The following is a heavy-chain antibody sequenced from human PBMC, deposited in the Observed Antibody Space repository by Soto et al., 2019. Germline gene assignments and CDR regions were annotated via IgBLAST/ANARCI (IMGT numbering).Heavy chain of an antibody. CDR2: IYSSGST. V-gene: IGHV4-4*07. Sequence: PSETLSLTCTVSGGAIPSYYWTWIRRPAGKGLEWIGRIYSSGSTKYNPSLQSRISMSLDTSKNQFSLTLASVTAADTAVYYCARGQRFSDWFDPWGQGTLVTVSS. D-gene: IGHD3-3*01. CDR1: GGAIPSYY. CDR3: ARGQRFSDWFDP. J-gene: IGHJ5*02.